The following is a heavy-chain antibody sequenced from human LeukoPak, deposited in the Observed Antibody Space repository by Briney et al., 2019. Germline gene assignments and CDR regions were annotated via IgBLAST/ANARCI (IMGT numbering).Heavy chain of an antibody. D-gene: IGHD3-10*01. V-gene: IGHV3-11*04. CDR1: GFTFSDYY. J-gene: IGHJ4*02. Sequence: GGSLRLSCAASGFTFSDYYMSWIRQAPGKGLEWVSYISSSGSTIYYADSVKGRFTISRDNSKNTLYLQMNSLRAEDTAVYYCARDGYGSRTYLGHGFDYWGQGTLVTVSS. CDR2: ISSSGSTI. CDR3: ARDGYGSRTYLGHGFDY.